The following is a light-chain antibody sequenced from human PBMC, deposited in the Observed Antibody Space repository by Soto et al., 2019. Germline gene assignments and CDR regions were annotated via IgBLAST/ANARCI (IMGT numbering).Light chain of an antibody. CDR3: QSYDSSLSGWV. J-gene: IGLJ3*02. Sequence: QSVLTQPPSVSGAPGQRVTISCTGSSSNIGAGYDVHWYQQLPGTAPKRLIYGNSNRPSGVPDRFSGSKSGTSASLAITGLQAEDEADYYCQSYDSSLSGWVFGGGNKVTVL. CDR2: GNS. V-gene: IGLV1-40*01. CDR1: SSNIGAGYD.